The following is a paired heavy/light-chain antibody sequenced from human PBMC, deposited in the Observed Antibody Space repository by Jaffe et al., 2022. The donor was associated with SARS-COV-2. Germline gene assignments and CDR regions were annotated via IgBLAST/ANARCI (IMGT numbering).Heavy chain of an antibody. J-gene: IGHJ4*02. D-gene: IGHD1-26*01. V-gene: IGHV4-61*01. CDR1: GGAVRSPNNF. Sequence: QVQLQESGPGVVKPLETLSLTCTVSGGAVRSPNNFWTWIRQPPGKPLEWIGNIYYRGSVNYNPSLRGRVSISVDTIRNQFSLKIYSVTAADTAIYYCAREPGGRGSYSADFWGQGTLVTVSS. CDR2: IYYRGSV. CDR3: AREPGGRGSYSADF.
Light chain of an antibody. Sequence: DIQMTQSPSSLSASVGDRVTITCRASQGIGNDLGWYQQKPGTAPKRLIYGASSLQSGVPSRFSGSGSGTEFTLTISNLQPEDFATYFCLQHNSYPRTFGQGTKVEIK. CDR1: QGIGND. J-gene: IGKJ1*01. CDR3: LQHNSYPRT. CDR2: GAS. V-gene: IGKV1-17*02.